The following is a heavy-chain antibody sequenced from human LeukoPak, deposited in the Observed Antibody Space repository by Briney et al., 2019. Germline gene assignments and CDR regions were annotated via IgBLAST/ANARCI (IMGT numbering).Heavy chain of an antibody. D-gene: IGHD5-12*01. CDR1: GFTVSSNY. V-gene: IGHV3-66*01. CDR2: IYSGGST. Sequence: GGFLRLSCAASGFTVSSNYMSWVRQAPGKGLEWVSVIYSGGSTYYADSVKGRFTISRDNSKNTLYLQMNSLRAEDTAVYYCARDRGYSGYDFDYWGQGTLVTVSS. J-gene: IGHJ4*02. CDR3: ARDRGYSGYDFDY.